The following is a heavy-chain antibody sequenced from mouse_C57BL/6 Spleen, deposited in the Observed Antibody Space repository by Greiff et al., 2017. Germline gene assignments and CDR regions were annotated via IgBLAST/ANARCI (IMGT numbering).Heavy chain of an antibody. D-gene: IGHD4-1*01. CDR2: INPSSGYT. CDR3: ARGGTGLIIDY. Sequence: QVKLQQSGAELARPGASVKMSCKASGYTFTRYTMHWVKQRPGPGLEWIGYINPSSGYTKYNQKFKDKATLTADKSSSTAYMQLSSLTTEDSAVYYCARGGTGLIIDYWGQGTSVTVSS. J-gene: IGHJ4*01. CDR1: GYTFTRYT. V-gene: IGHV1-4*01.